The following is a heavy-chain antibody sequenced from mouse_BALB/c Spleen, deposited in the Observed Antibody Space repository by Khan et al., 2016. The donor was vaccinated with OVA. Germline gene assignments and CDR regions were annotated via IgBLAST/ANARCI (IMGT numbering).Heavy chain of an antibody. Sequence: VQLKESGPGLVKPSQSLSLTCPVTGYSITSDYAWNWIRQFPGNKLEWMGYISYSGSTSHNPSLKSRISITRDTSKNQFFLQLNSVIIEDTGTYYCARLGPGFAYWGQGTLVTVSA. CDR3: ARLGPGFAY. CDR2: ISYSGST. D-gene: IGHD4-1*01. J-gene: IGHJ3*01. CDR1: GYSITSDYA. V-gene: IGHV3-2*02.